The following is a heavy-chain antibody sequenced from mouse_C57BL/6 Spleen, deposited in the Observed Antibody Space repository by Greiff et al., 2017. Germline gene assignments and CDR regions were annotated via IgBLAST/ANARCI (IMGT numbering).Heavy chain of an antibody. CDR2: ISSGGSYT. CDR1: GFTFSSYG. D-gene: IGHD2-5*01. Sequence: EVMLVESGGDLVKPGGSLKLSCAASGFTFSSYGMSWVRQTPDKRLEWVATISSGGSYTYYPDSVKGRFTISRDNAKNTLYLQMSSLKSEDTAMYYCANYSNYGYFDVWGTGTTVTVAS. V-gene: IGHV5-6*01. CDR3: ANYSNYGYFDV. J-gene: IGHJ1*03.